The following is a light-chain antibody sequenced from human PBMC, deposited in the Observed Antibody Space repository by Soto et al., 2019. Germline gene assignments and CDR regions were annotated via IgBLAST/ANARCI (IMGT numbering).Light chain of an antibody. CDR3: LLFYVGAQLWV. CDR1: TGAVIKTHY. CDR2: NTT. Sequence: QTVVTQEPSLTVSPGGTVTLTCASTTGAVIKTHYPNWFQQKPGQPPRTLIYNTTNKHSWTPARFSGSLLGGKAVLTLSGVQADDEADYYCLLFYVGAQLWVFGGGTKLTVL. J-gene: IGLJ3*02. V-gene: IGLV7-43*01.